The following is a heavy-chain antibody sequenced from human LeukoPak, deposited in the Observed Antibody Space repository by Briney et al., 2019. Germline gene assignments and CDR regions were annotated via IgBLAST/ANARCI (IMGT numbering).Heavy chain of an antibody. J-gene: IGHJ4*02. CDR1: GGSISSSSYY. V-gene: IGHV4-39*07. Sequence: SETLSLTCTVSGGSISSSSYYWGWIRQPPGKGLEWIGSIYYSGSTYYNPSLKSRVTISVDTSKNQFSLKLSSVTAADTAVYYCARGPNAAAGPRYFDYWGQGTLVTVSS. D-gene: IGHD6-13*01. CDR2: IYYSGST. CDR3: ARGPNAAAGPRYFDY.